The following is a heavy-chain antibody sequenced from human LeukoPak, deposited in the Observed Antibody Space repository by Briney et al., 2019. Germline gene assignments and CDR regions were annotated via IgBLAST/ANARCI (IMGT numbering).Heavy chain of an antibody. J-gene: IGHJ5*02. CDR2: IIPILGIA. CDR3: ARVRYSSGWYVGGWFDP. D-gene: IGHD6-19*01. CDR1: GGTFSSYA. V-gene: IGHV1-69*04. Sequence: ASVKVSCKASGGTFSSYAISWVRQAPGQGLEWMGRIIPILGIANNAQKFQGRVTITADKSTSTAYMELSSLRSEDTAVYYCARVRYSSGWYVGGWFDPWGQGTLVTVSS.